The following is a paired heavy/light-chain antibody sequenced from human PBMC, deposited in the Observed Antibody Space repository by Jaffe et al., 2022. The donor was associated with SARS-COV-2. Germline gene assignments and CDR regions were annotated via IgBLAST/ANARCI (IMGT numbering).Light chain of an antibody. V-gene: IGLV2-14*03. J-gene: IGLJ2*01. Sequence: QSALTQPASVSGSPGQSITISCTGTISDVGLYHYVSWYQQYPGKVPKLMIYDVAYRSSGVSDRFSGSKSGNTASLTISGLQAEDEADYYCSSYTNNNTVIFGGGTKLTVL. CDR2: DVA. CDR1: ISDVGLYHY. CDR3: SSYTNNNTVI.
Heavy chain of an antibody. CDR2: ISGSGRDT. Sequence: EVQVLASGGGLVQPGESLRLSCAASGFTFAITTMTWVRQAPGKGLEWLSGISGSGRDTFYADSVMGRFTISRDNSKNTLFLQMHSLRVEDTAIYFCARPPEGYDTDWSKLAFWGQGTLVTVSS. V-gene: IGHV3-23*01. CDR3: ARPPEGYDTDWSKLAF. D-gene: IGHD3-9*01. CDR1: GFTFAITT. J-gene: IGHJ4*02.